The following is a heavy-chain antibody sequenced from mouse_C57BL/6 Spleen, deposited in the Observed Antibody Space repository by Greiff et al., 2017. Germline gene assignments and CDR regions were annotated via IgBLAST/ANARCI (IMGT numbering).Heavy chain of an antibody. D-gene: IGHD1-1*01. Sequence: QVQLQQSGAELVRPGTSVKMSCTASGYTFTNYWIGWAKQRPGHGLEWIGDIYPGGGYTNYNEKFKGKATLTADKSSNTAYMQFSRLTSEDSAIYDWARWATTVVATSPHGYFGVWGTGTTVTVSS. V-gene: IGHV1-63*01. CDR1: GYTFTNYW. CDR2: IYPGGGYT. CDR3: ARWATTVVATSPHGYFGV. J-gene: IGHJ1*03.